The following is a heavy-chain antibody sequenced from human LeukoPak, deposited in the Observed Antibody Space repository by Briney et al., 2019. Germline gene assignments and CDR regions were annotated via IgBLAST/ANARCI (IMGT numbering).Heavy chain of an antibody. J-gene: IGHJ4*02. Sequence: ASVKVSCKASGYTSTSYGISWVRQAPGQGLEWMGWISAYNGNTNYAQKLQGRVTMTTDTSTSTAYMELRSLRSDDTAVYYCARLIAVAGTLRGFDYWGQGTLVTVSS. CDR2: ISAYNGNT. CDR3: ARLIAVAGTLRGFDY. V-gene: IGHV1-18*01. D-gene: IGHD6-19*01. CDR1: GYTSTSYG.